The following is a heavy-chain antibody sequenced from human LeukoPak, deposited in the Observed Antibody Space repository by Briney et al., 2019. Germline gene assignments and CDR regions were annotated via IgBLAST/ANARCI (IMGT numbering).Heavy chain of an antibody. CDR3: ARPITIAVAGVRAFDI. D-gene: IGHD6-19*01. CDR1: GGSFSGYY. CDR2: INHSGSA. Sequence: ASETLSLTCAVYGGSFSGYYWSWIRQPPGKGLEWIGEINHSGSANYNPSLKSRVTISVDTSKNQFSLKLSSVTAADTAVYYCARPITIAVAGVRAFDIWGQGTMVTVSS. V-gene: IGHV4-34*01. J-gene: IGHJ3*02.